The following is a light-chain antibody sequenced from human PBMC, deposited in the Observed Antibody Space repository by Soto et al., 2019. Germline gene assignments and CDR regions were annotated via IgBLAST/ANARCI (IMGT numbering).Light chain of an antibody. Sequence: QSVLTQPPSVSGAPGQRVTISCTGTTSNVGAGYDVHWYQQLPGTAPKLLFYSAINRPSGVPDRFSGSRSGISASLAITGLQAEDEADYYCQSYDSSLSGSVFGGGTKLTVL. CDR3: QSYDSSLSGSV. V-gene: IGLV1-40*01. J-gene: IGLJ3*02. CDR1: TSNVGAGYD. CDR2: SAI.